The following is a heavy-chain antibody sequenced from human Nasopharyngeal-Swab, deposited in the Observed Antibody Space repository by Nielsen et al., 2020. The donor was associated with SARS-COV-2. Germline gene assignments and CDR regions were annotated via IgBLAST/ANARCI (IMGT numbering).Heavy chain of an antibody. CDR3: ARAPDSSSWYISIDWFDP. J-gene: IGHJ5*02. Sequence: WVRQAPGQGLEWMGWISAYHGNTNYAQKLQGRVTMTTDTSTSTAYMELRSLRSDDTAVYYCARAPDSSSWYISIDWFDPWGQGTLVTVSS. CDR2: ISAYHGNT. D-gene: IGHD6-13*01. V-gene: IGHV1-18*01.